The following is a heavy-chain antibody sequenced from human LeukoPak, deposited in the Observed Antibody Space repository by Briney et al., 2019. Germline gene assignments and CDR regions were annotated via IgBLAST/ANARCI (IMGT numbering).Heavy chain of an antibody. D-gene: IGHD1-26*01. CDR3: ARDSGSSFDY. CDR1: GGSISSSSYY. Sequence: SETLSLTCTVSGGSISSSSYYWGWIRQPPGKGLEWIGSIYYSGSTYYNPSLKSRVTISVDTSKNQFSLKLSSVTAADTAVYYCARDSGSSFDYWGQGTLVTVSS. CDR2: IYYSGST. J-gene: IGHJ4*02. V-gene: IGHV4-39*07.